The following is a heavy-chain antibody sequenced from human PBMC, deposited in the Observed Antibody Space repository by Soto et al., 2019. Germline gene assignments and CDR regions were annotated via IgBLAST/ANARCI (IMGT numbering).Heavy chain of an antibody. J-gene: IGHJ4*02. D-gene: IGHD6-6*01. CDR1: GVSFSGYY. CDR2: INHSGST. CDR3: ARQREYPLYFDY. Sequence: SETLSLTCAVYGVSFSGYYWSWIRQPPGKGLEWVGEINHSGSTNYNPSLKSRVTISVDTSKNQFSLKLSSVTAADTAIYYCARQREYPLYFDYWGQGTLVTVSS. V-gene: IGHV4-34*01.